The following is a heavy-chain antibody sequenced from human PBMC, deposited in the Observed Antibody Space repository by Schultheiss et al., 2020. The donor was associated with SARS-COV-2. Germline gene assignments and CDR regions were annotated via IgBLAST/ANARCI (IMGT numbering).Heavy chain of an antibody. CDR3: LTDRLGGSGWFGDY. Sequence: GGSLRLSCAASGFTFSSYDMHWVRQATGKGLEWVSAIGTAGDPYYPGSVKGRFTISRDNAKNTLYLQMNSLKTEDTAVYYCLTDRLGGSGWFGDYWGQGTLVTVSS. D-gene: IGHD6-19*01. CDR2: IGTAGDP. CDR1: GFTFSSYD. J-gene: IGHJ4*02. V-gene: IGHV3-13*05.